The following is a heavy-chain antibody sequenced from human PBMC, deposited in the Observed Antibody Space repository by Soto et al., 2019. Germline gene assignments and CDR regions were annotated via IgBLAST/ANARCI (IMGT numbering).Heavy chain of an antibody. V-gene: IGHV4-39*01. Sequence: QLQLQESGPGLVKPSETLSLTCTVSRGSIQSSTYYWGWIRQPPGKGLEWIGTVYYNGSPYFNPSLKSRLILSADPSQNQFSLRPASVTAADTAVYYCARQTYLTYFDIWGQGTMVTVSS. CDR1: RGSIQSSTYY. CDR3: ARQTYLTYFDI. J-gene: IGHJ3*02. D-gene: IGHD3-16*01. CDR2: VYYNGSP.